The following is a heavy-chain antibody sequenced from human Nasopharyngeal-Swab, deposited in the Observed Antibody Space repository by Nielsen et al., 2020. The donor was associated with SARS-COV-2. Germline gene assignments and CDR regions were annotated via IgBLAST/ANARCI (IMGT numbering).Heavy chain of an antibody. CDR2: INAGNGNT. Sequence: RQAPGQRLAWMGWINAGNGNTKYSQKFQGRVTITRDTSASTAYMELSSLRSEDTAVYYCARGDYSSSWDRSYYGMDVWGQGTTVTVSS. J-gene: IGHJ6*02. V-gene: IGHV1-3*01. D-gene: IGHD6-13*01. CDR3: ARGDYSSSWDRSYYGMDV.